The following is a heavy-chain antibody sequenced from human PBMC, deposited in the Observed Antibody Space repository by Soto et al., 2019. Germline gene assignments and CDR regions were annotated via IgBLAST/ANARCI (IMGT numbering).Heavy chain of an antibody. CDR1: GYTFTSYA. J-gene: IGHJ6*02. V-gene: IGHV1-3*01. D-gene: IGHD2-2*01. CDR3: ARARVVVVPAARNYYYYGMDV. CDR2: INAGNGNT. Sequence: ASVKVSCKASGYTFTSYAMHWVRQAPGQRLEWMGWINAGNGNTKYSQKFQGRVTITRDTSASTAYMELSSLRSEDTAVYYCARARVVVVPAARNYYYYGMDVWGQGTTVTVSS.